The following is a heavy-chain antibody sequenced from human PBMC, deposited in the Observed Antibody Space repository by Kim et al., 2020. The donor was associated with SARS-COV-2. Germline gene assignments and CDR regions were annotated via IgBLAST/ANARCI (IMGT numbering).Heavy chain of an antibody. CDR3: ARAPVVVVAASTPGMDY. J-gene: IGHJ4*02. V-gene: IGHV1-3*01. Sequence: QGRVTLTRDTSASTAYMELSSLRSEDTAVYYCARAPVVVVAASTPGMDYWGQGTLVTVSS. D-gene: IGHD2-15*01.